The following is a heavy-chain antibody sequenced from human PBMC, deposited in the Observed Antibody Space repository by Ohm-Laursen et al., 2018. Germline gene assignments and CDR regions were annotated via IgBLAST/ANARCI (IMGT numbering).Heavy chain of an antibody. D-gene: IGHD4-17*01. V-gene: IGHV1-18*01. CDR2: ISAYNGNT. J-gene: IGHJ6*02. Sequence: ASVKVSCKTSGYTFTSYGTSWVRQAPGQGLEWMGWISAYNGNTNYAQKLQGRVTMTTDTSTSTAYMELRSLRSDDTAVYYCARDFPYDYGDYHYYGMDVWGQGTTVTVSS. CDR1: GYTFTSYG. CDR3: ARDFPYDYGDYHYYGMDV.